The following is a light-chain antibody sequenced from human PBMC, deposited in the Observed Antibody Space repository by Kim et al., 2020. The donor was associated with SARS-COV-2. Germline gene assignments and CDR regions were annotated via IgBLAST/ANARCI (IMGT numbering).Light chain of an antibody. Sequence: SYELTPPPSFSFSPFPPSSLPCSGDALPEQHASWYQQKSGQAPCLVIYKDSERPSGIPERFSGSSSGTTVTLTISGVQAEDDADYYCQSADSSGTYVFGSGTKVTVL. CDR3: QSADSSGTYV. CDR2: KDS. J-gene: IGLJ1*01. CDR1: ALPEQH. V-gene: IGLV3-25*03.